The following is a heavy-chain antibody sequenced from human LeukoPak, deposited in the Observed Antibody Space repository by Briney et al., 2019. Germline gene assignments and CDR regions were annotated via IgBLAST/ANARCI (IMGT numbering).Heavy chain of an antibody. CDR2: INRTGSA. J-gene: IGHJ6*02. CDR1: GGSLSGYY. CDR3: ATRTLIAAAGNYYYGMDV. V-gene: IGHV4-34*01. Sequence: PSETLSLTCAVYGGSLSGYYWSWIRQPPGRGLEWIGEINRTGSANYNPSLKSRVTVSVDTSKNQFSLKLSSVTAADTAVYYCATRTLIAAAGNYYYGMDVWGQGTTVTVSS. D-gene: IGHD6-13*01.